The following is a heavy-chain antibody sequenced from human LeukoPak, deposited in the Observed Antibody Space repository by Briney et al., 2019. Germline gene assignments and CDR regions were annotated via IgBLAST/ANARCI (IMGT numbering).Heavy chain of an antibody. CDR1: RGSISSYY. CDR3: ARDLGVMVRAFDI. D-gene: IGHD5-18*01. J-gene: IGHJ3*02. CDR2: VYYSGST. V-gene: IGHV4-59*01. Sequence: PSETLSLTCTVSRGSISSYYWSWIRQPPGKRMEWIGYVYYSGSTSYNPSLKSRVTISVDTSKNQISLNLSSVTAADTAVYYCARDLGVMVRAFDIWGQGTMVTVSS.